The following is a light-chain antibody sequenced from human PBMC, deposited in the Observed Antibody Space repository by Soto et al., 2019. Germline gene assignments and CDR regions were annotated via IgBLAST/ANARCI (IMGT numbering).Light chain of an antibody. CDR2: AAS. J-gene: IGKJ2*01. Sequence: AIQMTQSPSSLSASVEDRVTITCRASQGIRNDLGWYQQKPGKAPKLLIYAASSLQSGVPSRFSGSGSGTDFTLTISSLQPEDFATYYCLQDYNYPPYTFGQGTKLEIK. V-gene: IGKV1-6*01. CDR1: QGIRND. CDR3: LQDYNYPPYT.